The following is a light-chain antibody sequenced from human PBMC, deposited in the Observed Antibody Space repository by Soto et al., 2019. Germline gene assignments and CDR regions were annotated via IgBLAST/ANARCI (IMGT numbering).Light chain of an antibody. CDR2: DVS. CDR1: SSDVGGYNY. CDR3: SSYTSSSTPV. Sequence: SALTHPASVSGSPGQSITISCTGTSSDVGGYNYVSWYQQHPGKAPKLMIYDVSNRPSGVSNRFSGSKSGNTASLTISGLQAEDEADYYCSSYTSSSTPVFGTGTKVTVL. J-gene: IGLJ1*01. V-gene: IGLV2-14*01.